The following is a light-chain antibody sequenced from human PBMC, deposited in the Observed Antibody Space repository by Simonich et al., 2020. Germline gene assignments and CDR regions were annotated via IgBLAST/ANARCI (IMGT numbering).Light chain of an antibody. V-gene: IGKV4-1*01. CDR3: QQYYSTPYT. J-gene: IGKJ2*01. CDR2: WAS. Sequence: EIVLTQSPATLSLSPGERANLSCRASQSVSCYLAWYQQKPGQPPKLLIYWASTRESGVPDRFSGSGSGTDFTLTISSLQAEDVAVYYCQQYYSTPYTFGQGTKLEIK. CDR1: QSVSCY.